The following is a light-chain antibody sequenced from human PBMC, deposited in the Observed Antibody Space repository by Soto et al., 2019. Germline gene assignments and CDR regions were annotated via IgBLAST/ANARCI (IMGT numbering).Light chain of an antibody. Sequence: DIQMTQSPSSLSASVGDTVTITCRASQGISNYVAWYQQKPGKVPELLIYAASTLQSGVPSRFRGIGSGTDFTLTISSLQPEDVATYYCQNYNSAPYTFGQGTKLEIK. CDR3: QNYNSAPYT. V-gene: IGKV1-27*01. J-gene: IGKJ2*01. CDR1: QGISNY. CDR2: AAS.